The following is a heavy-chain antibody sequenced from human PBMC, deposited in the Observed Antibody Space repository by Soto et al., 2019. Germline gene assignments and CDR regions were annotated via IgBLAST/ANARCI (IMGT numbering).Heavy chain of an antibody. CDR1: GASISSGDYY. CDR2: IYYSGST. D-gene: IGHD3-22*01. V-gene: IGHV4-31*03. Sequence: SETLSLTCTVSGASISSGDYYWSWIRQHPGKGLEWIGYIYYSGSTYYNPSLKSRVSISVDTSKNLFSLKLSSVTAADTAVFYCATIYDSSGYYYGNNWFDPWGQGTLVTVSS. CDR3: ATIYDSSGYYYGNNWFDP. J-gene: IGHJ5*02.